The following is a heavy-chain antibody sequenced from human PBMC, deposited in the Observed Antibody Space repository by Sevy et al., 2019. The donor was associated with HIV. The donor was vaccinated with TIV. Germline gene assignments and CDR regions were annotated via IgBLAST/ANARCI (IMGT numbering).Heavy chain of an antibody. D-gene: IGHD3-3*01. V-gene: IGHV1-24*01. J-gene: IGHJ4*02. CDR2: FDPEDGET. Sequence: ASVKVSCKVSGHTLTEISMHWVRQTPGRGLEWMGRFDPEDGETIYAQKFQGRITMTEDTSTDTAYLEQSSLKSEDTALYYCATAREYYAENRSYFDYWGPGTLVTVSS. CDR3: ATAREYYAENRSYFDY. CDR1: GHTLTEIS.